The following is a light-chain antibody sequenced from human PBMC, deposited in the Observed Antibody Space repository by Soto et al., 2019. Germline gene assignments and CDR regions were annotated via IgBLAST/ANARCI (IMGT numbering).Light chain of an antibody. CDR2: GAS. Sequence: EIVMTQSPDTLSVSPGERDTLSCMASQSVSSNLAWYQQKPGQAPRLLLYGASTRATGIPARFSGSGSGTEFTLTIISLQSEDFAAYYCQQYNDWPPWTVGQGTKVEIK. CDR3: QQYNDWPPWT. CDR1: QSVSSN. J-gene: IGKJ1*01. V-gene: IGKV3D-15*01.